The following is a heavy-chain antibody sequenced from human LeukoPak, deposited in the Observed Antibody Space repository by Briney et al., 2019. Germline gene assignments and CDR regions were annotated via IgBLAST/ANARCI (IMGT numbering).Heavy chain of an antibody. D-gene: IGHD4-17*01. CDR2: ISSSSSYI. V-gene: IGHV3-21*01. J-gene: IGHJ4*02. CDR3: ARDRYGDYAFDY. CDR1: GFTLSSYS. Sequence: GGSLRLSCAASGFTLSSYSMNWVRQAPGKGLEWVSSISSSSSYIYYADSVKGRFTISRDNAKNSLYLQMNSLRAEDTAVYYCARDRYGDYAFDYWGQGTLVTVSS.